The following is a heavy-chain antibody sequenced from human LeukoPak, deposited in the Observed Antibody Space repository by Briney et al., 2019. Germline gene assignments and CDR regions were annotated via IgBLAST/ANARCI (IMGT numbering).Heavy chain of an antibody. J-gene: IGHJ5*02. D-gene: IGHD3-3*01. CDR3: ARGPSRMEYYDFWSGYYQGLNWFDP. V-gene: IGHV1-46*01. CDR1: GYTFTSYY. Sequence: GASVKVSCKASGYTFTSYYMHWVRQAPGQGLEWMGIINPSGGSTSYAQKFQGRVTMTRDTPTSTVYMELSSLRSEDTAVYYCARGPSRMEYYDFWSGYYQGLNWFDPWGQGTLVTVSS. CDR2: INPSGGST.